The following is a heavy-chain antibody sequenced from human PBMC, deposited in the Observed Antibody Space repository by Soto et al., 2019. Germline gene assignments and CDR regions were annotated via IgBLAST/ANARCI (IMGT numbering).Heavy chain of an antibody. J-gene: IGHJ3*02. Sequence: PSESLCLTVMVSDSSIRSYYWSWIRKSPGRGLEWIGYIYYRGSPTYNPSLKSRVTMSVGTSENQFSLKLSSVTAADTAVYYCARYARRVGYKASPNDAFDIWGQGTMVTDS. CDR1: DSSIRSYY. CDR2: IYYRGSP. D-gene: IGHD5-12*01. CDR3: ARYARRVGYKASPNDAFDI. V-gene: IGHV4-59*01.